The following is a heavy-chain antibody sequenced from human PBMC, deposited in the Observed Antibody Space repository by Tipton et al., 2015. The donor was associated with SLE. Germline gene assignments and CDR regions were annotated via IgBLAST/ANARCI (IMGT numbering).Heavy chain of an antibody. D-gene: IGHD6-13*01. J-gene: IGHJ4*02. V-gene: IGHV3-7*01. Sequence: SLRLSCAASGFTFSSYWMSWVRQATGKGLEWVANIKQDGSEKYYVDSVKGRFTISRDNAKNSLYLQMNSLRAEDTAVYYCARDLDSSSWYSYYFDYWGQGTLVTVSS. CDR1: GFTFSSYW. CDR3: ARDLDSSSWYSYYFDY. CDR2: IKQDGSEK.